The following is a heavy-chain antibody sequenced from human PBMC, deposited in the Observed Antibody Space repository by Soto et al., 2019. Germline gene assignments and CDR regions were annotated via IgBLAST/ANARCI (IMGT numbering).Heavy chain of an antibody. J-gene: IGHJ3*02. Sequence: PSETLSLTCTVSGGSISSYYWSWIRQPPGKGLEWIGYIYYSGSTNYNPSLKSRVTISVDTSKNQFSLKLSSVTAADTAVYYCARDPEDSDAFDIWGQGTMVTVS. D-gene: IGHD2-15*01. V-gene: IGHV4-59*01. CDR3: ARDPEDSDAFDI. CDR1: GGSISSYY. CDR2: IYYSGST.